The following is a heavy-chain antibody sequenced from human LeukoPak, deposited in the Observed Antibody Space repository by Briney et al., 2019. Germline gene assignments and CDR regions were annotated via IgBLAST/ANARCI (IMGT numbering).Heavy chain of an antibody. CDR3: ARAPRHDNSGYYFAFDH. V-gene: IGHV3-11*01. D-gene: IGHD3-22*01. CDR1: GFTFSDSY. CDR2: ISSSGTTI. J-gene: IGHJ4*02. Sequence: GGSLRLSCAASGFTFSDSYMSWIRQAPGKGLEWVSYISSSGTTIYYADSVKGRFTISRDNAKNSLYLQMNSLRAEDTALYYCARAPRHDNSGYYFAFDHWGQGTLVTVSS.